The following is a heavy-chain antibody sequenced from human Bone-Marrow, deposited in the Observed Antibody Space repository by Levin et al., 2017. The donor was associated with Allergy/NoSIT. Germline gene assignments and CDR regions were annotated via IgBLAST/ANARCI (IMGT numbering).Heavy chain of an antibody. CDR3: AHTAPISAGYYANDVFDL. CDR1: GFALNTSGVG. CDR2: IYWDDDR. V-gene: IGHV2-5*02. D-gene: IGHD3-9*01. Sequence: SGPTLVKPTQTLTLTCSFSGFALNTSGVGVGWIRPPPGKALEWLALIYWDDDRRYSPSLKSRLTITRDTSENQVLLTMTNMDPVDTATYYCAHTAPISAGYYANDVFDLWGQGTTVTVAS. J-gene: IGHJ3*01.